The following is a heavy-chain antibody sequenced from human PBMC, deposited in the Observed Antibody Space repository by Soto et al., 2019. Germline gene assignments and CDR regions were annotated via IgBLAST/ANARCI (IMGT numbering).Heavy chain of an antibody. D-gene: IGHD6-19*01. V-gene: IGHV3-30*18. Sequence: PGGSLRLSCAASGFTFSSYGMHWVRQAPGKGLEWVAVISYDGSNKYYADSVKGRFTISRDNSKNTLYLQMNSLRAEDTAVYYCAKIPVRHSIGWHPTLPVYYGMDVRGQGTTVPVSS. CDR2: ISYDGSNK. J-gene: IGHJ6*02. CDR3: AKIPVRHSIGWHPTLPVYYGMDV. CDR1: GFTFSSYG.